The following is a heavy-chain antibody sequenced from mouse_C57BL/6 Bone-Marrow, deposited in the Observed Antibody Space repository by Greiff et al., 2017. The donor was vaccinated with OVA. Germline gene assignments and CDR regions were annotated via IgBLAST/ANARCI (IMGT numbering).Heavy chain of an antibody. J-gene: IGHJ1*03. CDR2: IDPANGNT. Sequence: EVQLQESVAELVRPGASVKLSCTASGFNIKNTYMHWVKQRPEQGLEWIGRIDPANGNTNYAPKFQGKATITAATSSNTAYLQLSSLTSEDTAIYYCASEGYYGSSYLWYFDVWGTGTTVTVSS. CDR3: ASEGYYGSSYLWYFDV. V-gene: IGHV14-3*01. CDR1: GFNIKNTY. D-gene: IGHD1-1*01.